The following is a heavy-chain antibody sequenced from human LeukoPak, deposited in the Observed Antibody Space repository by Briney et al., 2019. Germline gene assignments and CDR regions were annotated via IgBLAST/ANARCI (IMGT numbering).Heavy chain of an antibody. CDR2: IDHVGRT. V-gene: IGHV4-34*01. Sequence: SETLSLTCAVYGGSFQSFYWTWVRQFPGRGLDWIGEIDHVGRTKYNPSLKSRLTISIDRSKNQFSLRLASVTAADTAVYFCARPIDCSSTICTGPMDVWGRGTTVTVSS. D-gene: IGHD2-2*01. J-gene: IGHJ6*03. CDR1: GGSFQSFY. CDR3: ARPIDCSSTICTGPMDV.